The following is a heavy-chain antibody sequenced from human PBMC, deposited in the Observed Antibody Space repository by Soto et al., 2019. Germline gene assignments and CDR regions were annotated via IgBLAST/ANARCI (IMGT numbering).Heavy chain of an antibody. CDR1: GFTFSAQS. J-gene: IGHJ5*02. V-gene: IGHV3-23*01. D-gene: IGHD7-27*01. CDR2: IGPSGGDI. CDR3: ATNPTWGSGS. Sequence: VQLLESGGDLIQAGGSLRLSCETSGFTFSAQSMIWFRQAPGKGLEWVSIIGPSGGDIHYADSVKGRFTISRDNAKNTLYLQLSGLRVEATAVFYCATNPTWGSGSWGQGTLVTVSS.